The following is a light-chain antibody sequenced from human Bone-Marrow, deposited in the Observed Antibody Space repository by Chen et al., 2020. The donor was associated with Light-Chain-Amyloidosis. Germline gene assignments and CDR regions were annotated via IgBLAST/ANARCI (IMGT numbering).Light chain of an antibody. Sequence: SHVLTHPPSVSVSPGQTARITCPGDDLPKKYAYWYKQKPGQAPVLVIHRDTERPSGISERFSGSSSGTTATLTISGVQAEDEADYHCQSADSSGTYEVIFGGGTKLTVL. J-gene: IGLJ2*01. CDR1: DLPKKY. V-gene: IGLV3-25*03. CDR2: RDT. CDR3: QSADSSGTYEVI.